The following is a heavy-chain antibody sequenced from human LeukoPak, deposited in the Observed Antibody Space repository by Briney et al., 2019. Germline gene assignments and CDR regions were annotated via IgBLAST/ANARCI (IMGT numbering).Heavy chain of an antibody. CDR1: GSTLSDLS. D-gene: IGHD6-19*01. CDR2: SDPEDGET. Sequence: GASVKVSCKVSGSTLSDLSIHWVRQAPGKGLEYVVGSDPEDGETVHAQNFQGRVTMTTDTSTSTADMELRSLRFDDTAVYYCARGEMYGSRWSYLKFDPWGQGTLVTVSS. V-gene: IGHV1-24*01. J-gene: IGHJ5*02. CDR3: ARGEMYGSRWSYLKFDP.